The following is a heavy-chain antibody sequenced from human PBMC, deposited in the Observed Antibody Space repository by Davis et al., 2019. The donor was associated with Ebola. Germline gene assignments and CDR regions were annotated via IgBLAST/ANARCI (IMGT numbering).Heavy chain of an antibody. CDR1: GSTFFTYG. CDR3: AKDSPVLATIQGYFDY. CDR2: IRYDGSDK. J-gene: IGHJ4*02. D-gene: IGHD1-26*01. Sequence: GGPLRPSCAAPGSTFFTYGMYWVRQAPGKGLEWVAFIRYDGSDKYYVDSVKGRFTISRDNAKKSLYLQMNSLSADDTAVYYCAKDSPVLATIQGYFDYWGQGTLVTVSS. V-gene: IGHV3-30*02.